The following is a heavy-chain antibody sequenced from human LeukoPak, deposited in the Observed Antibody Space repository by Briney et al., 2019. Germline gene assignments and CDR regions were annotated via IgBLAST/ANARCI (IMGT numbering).Heavy chain of an antibody. CDR2: IYYSGST. D-gene: IGHD6-6*01. J-gene: IGHJ4*02. Sequence: SETLSLTCTVSGGSISSYYWSWIRQPPGKGLEWIGYIYYSGSTNYNPSLKSRVTISVDTSKNQFSLKLSSLTAADTAVYYCARGSIAARPDVLFDYCGQRTLVTVSS. V-gene: IGHV4-59*01. CDR1: GGSISSYY. CDR3: ARGSIAARPDVLFDY.